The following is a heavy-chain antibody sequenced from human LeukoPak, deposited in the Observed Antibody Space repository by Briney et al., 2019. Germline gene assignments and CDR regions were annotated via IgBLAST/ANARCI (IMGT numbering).Heavy chain of an antibody. Sequence: PGGSLRLSCAASGFTFSSYAMHWVRQAPGRGLEWGAVISYDGSNKYYADYVKGRLTISRDNSKNTLYLKMNSLRAEDTAVYYCARDSTLTGYSDYWGQGTLVTVSS. CDR3: ARDSTLTGYSDY. CDR2: ISYDGSNK. D-gene: IGHD3-9*01. CDR1: GFTFSSYA. V-gene: IGHV3-30*01. J-gene: IGHJ4*02.